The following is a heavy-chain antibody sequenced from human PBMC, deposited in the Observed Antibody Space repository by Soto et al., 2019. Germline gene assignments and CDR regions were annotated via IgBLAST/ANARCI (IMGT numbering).Heavy chain of an antibody. V-gene: IGHV4-4*09. Sequence: SETLSLTCTVSGDSVRNQYWSWIRRPPGRGLEWIGYIYRSGSTKYNPSLKSRLTISVDTSKNQFSLKLSSVTAADTAVYYCARTVVYAHRDVWGKGPTVTFSS. CDR1: GDSVRNQY. CDR2: IYRSGST. D-gene: IGHD3-16*01. CDR3: ARTVVYAHRDV. J-gene: IGHJ6*03.